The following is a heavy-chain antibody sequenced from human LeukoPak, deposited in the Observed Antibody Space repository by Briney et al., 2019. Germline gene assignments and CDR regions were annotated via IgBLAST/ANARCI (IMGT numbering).Heavy chain of an antibody. CDR1: GFTFDDYA. CDR2: ISWNSGSI. CDR3: AKGTGYSYSTTFDY. Sequence: AGGSLRLSCAASGFTFDDYAMHWVRQAPGKGLEWVSGISWNSGSIGYADSVKARFTISRDSAKNSLYLQMNSLRAEDTAFYYCAKGTGYSYSTTFDYWGQGTLVTVPS. D-gene: IGHD5-18*01. J-gene: IGHJ4*02. V-gene: IGHV3-9*01.